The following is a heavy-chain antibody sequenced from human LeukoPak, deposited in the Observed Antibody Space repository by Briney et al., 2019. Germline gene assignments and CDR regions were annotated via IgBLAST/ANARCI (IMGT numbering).Heavy chain of an antibody. V-gene: IGHV3-30*18. CDR1: GVTFSSYG. J-gene: IGHJ6*04. Sequence: PGGSLRLSCAASGVTFSSYGMHWVRQAPGKGLEWVAVISYDGSNKYYADSVKGRFTISRDNSKNTLYLQMNSLRAEDKAVYYCAKSSYSSSWYVFYHGMDVWGKGTTVTVSS. CDR3: AKSSYSSSWYVFYHGMDV. D-gene: IGHD6-13*01. CDR2: ISYDGSNK.